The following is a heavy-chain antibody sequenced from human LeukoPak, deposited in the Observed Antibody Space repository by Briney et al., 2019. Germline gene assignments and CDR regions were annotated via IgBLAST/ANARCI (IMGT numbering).Heavy chain of an antibody. J-gene: IGHJ4*02. CDR1: GFTFSSYS. CDR3: AREGTAGYDVFDY. D-gene: IGHD5-12*01. CDR2: ISSSSSTI. Sequence: GGSLRLSCAASGFTFSSYSMNWVRQAPGKGLEWVSYISSSSSTIYYADSVKGRFTISRDNAKNSLYLQMNSLRAEDTAVYYCAREGTAGYDVFDYWGQGTLVTVSS. V-gene: IGHV3-48*01.